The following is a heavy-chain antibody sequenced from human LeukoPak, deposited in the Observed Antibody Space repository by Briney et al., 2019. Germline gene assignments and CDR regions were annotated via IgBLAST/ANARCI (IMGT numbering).Heavy chain of an antibody. Sequence: ASVKDSCKASGYTFTSYAMNWVRQAPGQGLEWMGWINTNTGNPTYAQGFTGRFVFSLDTSVSTAYLQISSLKAEDTAVYYCARDPIPLTMIGEGGAFDIWGQGTMVTVSS. J-gene: IGHJ3*02. D-gene: IGHD3-22*01. CDR2: INTNTGNP. V-gene: IGHV7-4-1*02. CDR1: GYTFTSYA. CDR3: ARDPIPLTMIGEGGAFDI.